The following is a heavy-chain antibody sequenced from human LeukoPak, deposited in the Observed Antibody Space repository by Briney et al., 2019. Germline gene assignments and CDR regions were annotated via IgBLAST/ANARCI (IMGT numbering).Heavy chain of an antibody. CDR2: ISGSGGRT. CDR1: GFTFSSYA. J-gene: IGHJ4*02. D-gene: IGHD3-16*02. V-gene: IGHV3-23*01. CDR3: AKGFEVIGY. Sequence: GGSLSLSCAASGFTFSSYAMSWVRQAPGKGLEWVSAISGSGGRTHYADSVKGRFTISRDNSKNTLYLQMNSLRAEDTAVYYCAKGFEVIGYWGQGTLVTVSS.